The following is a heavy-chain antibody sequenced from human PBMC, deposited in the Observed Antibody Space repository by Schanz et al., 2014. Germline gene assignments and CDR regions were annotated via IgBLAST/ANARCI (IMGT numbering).Heavy chain of an antibody. Sequence: QVQLVQSGAEVKKPGASVKVSCKASGYTFTSYGISWVRQAPGQGLEWMGWISAYNGNTNYAQKLQGRVTMTTDTSTRTAYMELRRLRSDDTAVYYCTRDNLVSSSWYNYYGMDVWGQGTTVTVSS. CDR3: TRDNLVSSSWYNYYGMDV. CDR2: ISAYNGNT. CDR1: GYTFTSYG. V-gene: IGHV1-18*01. D-gene: IGHD6-13*01. J-gene: IGHJ6*02.